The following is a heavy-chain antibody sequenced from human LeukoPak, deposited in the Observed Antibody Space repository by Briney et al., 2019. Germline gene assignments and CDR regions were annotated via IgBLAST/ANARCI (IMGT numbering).Heavy chain of an antibody. Sequence: SQTLSLTCTVSGGSISGGDYYWSWIRQPPGTGLEWIGYIYYSGSTYYNPSLKSRLTISVDTSKNQFSLKLSSVTAADTAVYYCARDNSYYYDTRGGFDYWGQGSLVSVSS. CDR2: IYYSGST. J-gene: IGHJ4*02. CDR3: ARDNSYYYDTRGGFDY. D-gene: IGHD3-22*01. CDR1: GGSISGGDYY. V-gene: IGHV4-30-4*01.